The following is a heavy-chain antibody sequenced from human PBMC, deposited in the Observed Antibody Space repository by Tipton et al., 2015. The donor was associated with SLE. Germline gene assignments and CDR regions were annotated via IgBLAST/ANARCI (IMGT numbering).Heavy chain of an antibody. Sequence: LRLSCTVSGVSIASTSYYWGWVRQPPGKGLEWIGSVYYDGITYYNPSLKSRLTMSLDTSKNQISLQLKSVTAADTAVYFCARDRGVVGAGVTPMDYWGKGILVIVSA. CDR2: VYYDGIT. CDR3: ARDRGVVGAGVTPMDY. CDR1: GVSIASTSYY. V-gene: IGHV4-39*07. J-gene: IGHJ4*02. D-gene: IGHD2-2*01.